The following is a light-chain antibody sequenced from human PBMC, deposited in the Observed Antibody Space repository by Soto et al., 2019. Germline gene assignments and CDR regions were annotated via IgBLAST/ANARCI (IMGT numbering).Light chain of an antibody. V-gene: IGKV3D-20*02. CDR1: QSISSSY. Sequence: EIVLTQSPGTLSLSPGERATLSCRASQSISSSYLAWYQQKPGQAPRLLIYGASSRAVGIPDNFSGSGSGTDFTLTISRLEPEDFAVYYCQQRSNWSVTFGPGTKVDIK. CDR2: GAS. CDR3: QQRSNWSVT. J-gene: IGKJ3*01.